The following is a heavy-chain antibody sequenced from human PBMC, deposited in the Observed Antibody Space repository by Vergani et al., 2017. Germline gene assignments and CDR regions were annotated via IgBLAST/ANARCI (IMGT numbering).Heavy chain of an antibody. V-gene: IGHV4-38-2*01. CDR3: ARLYDYVLGSYRYIWFDP. J-gene: IGHJ5*02. CDR2: SYHSGST. D-gene: IGHD3-16*02. CDR1: GYSISSGYY. Sequence: QVQLQESGPGLVKPSETLSLTCAVSGYSISSGYYWGWIRQPPGKGLEWIGSSYHSGSTYYNPSLKSRVTISVDTSKNQFSLKLSSVTAADTAVYYWARLYDYVLGSYRYIWFDPWGQGTLVTVSS.